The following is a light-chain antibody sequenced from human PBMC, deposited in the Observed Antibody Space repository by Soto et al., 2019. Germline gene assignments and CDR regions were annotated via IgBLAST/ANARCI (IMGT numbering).Light chain of an antibody. V-gene: IGKV3-11*01. Sequence: EIVLTQSPATLSLSPGERATLSCRASQSVSSYLAWYQQKPGQAPRLLIYDASNRAAGIPARFSGSGSETDFSLTISSLQIEDFALYYCQQRSNWPPSTFGQGTKVDNK. J-gene: IGKJ1*01. CDR1: QSVSSY. CDR2: DAS. CDR3: QQRSNWPPST.